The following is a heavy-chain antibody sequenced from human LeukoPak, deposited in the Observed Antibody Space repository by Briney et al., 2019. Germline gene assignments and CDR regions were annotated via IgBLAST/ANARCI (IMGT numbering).Heavy chain of an antibody. Sequence: GGSLRLSCAASGFTFSSYWMSWVRQAPGKGLEWVANIKQDGSEKYYVDSVKGRFTISRDNAKNSLYLQMNSLRAEDTAVYYCARRYCSSTSCYDGKDAFDIWGQGTMVTVSS. D-gene: IGHD2-2*01. J-gene: IGHJ3*02. CDR2: IKQDGSEK. V-gene: IGHV3-7*01. CDR1: GFTFSSYW. CDR3: ARRYCSSTSCYDGKDAFDI.